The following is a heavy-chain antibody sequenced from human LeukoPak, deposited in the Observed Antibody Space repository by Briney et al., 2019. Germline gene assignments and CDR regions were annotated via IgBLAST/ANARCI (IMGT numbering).Heavy chain of an antibody. CDR2: INHSGST. V-gene: IGHV4-34*01. CDR3: ARVYGDYAGGVMDY. Sequence: PSETLSLTCAVYGGSFGDYYWSCIRQPPGKGLEWIGEINHSGSTYYSPSLKSRVTISVDTSKNQFSLKLSSVTAADTAVYYCARVYGDYAGGVMDYWGQGTLVTVSS. CDR1: GGSFGDYY. D-gene: IGHD4-17*01. J-gene: IGHJ4*02.